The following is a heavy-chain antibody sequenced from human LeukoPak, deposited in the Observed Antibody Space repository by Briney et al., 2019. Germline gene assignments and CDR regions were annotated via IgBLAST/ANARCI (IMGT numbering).Heavy chain of an antibody. Sequence: SETLSLTCAVYGGSFSGYYWSWIRQPPGKGLEWIEEINHSGSTNYNPSLKSRVTISVDTPKNQFSLKLSSVTAADTAVYYCARAPYDFWSGYYVPLPFDYWGQGTLVTVSS. D-gene: IGHD3-3*01. CDR2: INHSGST. CDR3: ARAPYDFWSGYYVPLPFDY. J-gene: IGHJ4*02. CDR1: GGSFSGYY. V-gene: IGHV4-34*01.